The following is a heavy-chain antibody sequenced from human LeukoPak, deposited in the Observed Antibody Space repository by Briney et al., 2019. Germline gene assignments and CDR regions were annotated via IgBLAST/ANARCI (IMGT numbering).Heavy chain of an antibody. Sequence: GESLKISCXASGYSFTSYWIGWVRQMAGKGLEWMRIIYPGDSDTRYSPSLQGQVTISADKSISTAYLQWSSLKASDTAMYYCARLSGYCSSTSCYSDYYYYYMDVWGKGTTVTVSS. CDR2: IYPGDSDT. CDR1: GYSFTSYW. CDR3: ARLSGYCSSTSCYSDYYYYYMDV. V-gene: IGHV5-51*01. D-gene: IGHD2-2*01. J-gene: IGHJ6*03.